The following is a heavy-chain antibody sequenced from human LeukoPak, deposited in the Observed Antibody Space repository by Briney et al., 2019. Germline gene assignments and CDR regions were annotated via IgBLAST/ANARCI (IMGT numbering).Heavy chain of an antibody. Sequence: GESLDLSCKGSGYSFTSYWIGWVRQMPGKGLEWMGIIYPGDSDTRYRPSFQGQVTISADKSISTAYLQWSSLNASDTAMYYRARHSDGYSSDYWGQGTLVTVSS. CDR2: IYPGDSDT. CDR3: ARHSDGYSSDY. D-gene: IGHD5-12*01. V-gene: IGHV5-51*01. J-gene: IGHJ4*02. CDR1: GYSFTSYW.